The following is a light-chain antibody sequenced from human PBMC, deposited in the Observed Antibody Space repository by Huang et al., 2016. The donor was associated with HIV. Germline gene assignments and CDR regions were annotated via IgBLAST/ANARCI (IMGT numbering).Light chain of an antibody. CDR2: GAS. CDR1: QSVSSSF. J-gene: IGKJ2*01. CDR3: QQYGSSLFT. V-gene: IGKV3-20*01. Sequence: EVVLTQSPGTLSLSPGERATLSCRASQSVSSSFLAWYQQKPGQPPSLLIFGASRRAAGIPDRFSGSGSGTDFTLTISRLEPEDFAMYYCQQYGSSLFTFGQGTKLEIK.